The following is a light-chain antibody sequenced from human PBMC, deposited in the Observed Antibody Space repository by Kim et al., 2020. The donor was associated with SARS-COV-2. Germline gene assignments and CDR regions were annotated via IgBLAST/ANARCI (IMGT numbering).Light chain of an antibody. CDR3: QQYNNWPRGPYT. CDR2: GAS. J-gene: IGKJ2*01. Sequence: EIVMTQSPATLSVSPGERATLSCRASQSVSSNLAWYQQKPGQAPRLLIYGASTRATGIPARFSGSGSGTEFTLTISSLQSEDFAVYYCQQYNNWPRGPYTFGQGTKLEI. V-gene: IGKV3-15*01. CDR1: QSVSSN.